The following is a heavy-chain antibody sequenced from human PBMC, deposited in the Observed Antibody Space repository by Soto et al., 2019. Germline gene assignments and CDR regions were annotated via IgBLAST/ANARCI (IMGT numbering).Heavy chain of an antibody. V-gene: IGHV4-34*01. Sequence: SETLSLTCAVYGGSFSGYYWSWIRQPPGKGLEWIGEINHSGSTNYNPSLKSRVTISVDTSKNQFSLKLSSVTAADTAVYYCARGSRIVVVPAAMGEETGINCFDPWGQGTLVTVSS. D-gene: IGHD2-2*01. J-gene: IGHJ5*02. CDR2: INHSGST. CDR1: GGSFSGYY. CDR3: ARGSRIVVVPAAMGEETGINCFDP.